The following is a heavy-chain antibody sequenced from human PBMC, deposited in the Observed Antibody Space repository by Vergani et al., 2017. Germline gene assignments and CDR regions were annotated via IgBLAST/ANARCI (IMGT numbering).Heavy chain of an antibody. J-gene: IGHJ5*02. CDR2: IHSSGTT. Sequence: QVQLHESGPGLVKPSQTLALTCTVSGGSITSGSFYWSWIRQPAGKGLEWIGRIHSSGTTNCNPSLKSRVTLSVDTSKNQLSLRMTSVTAADTAVYYCARDSXTSELRGVYWFDTWGQGTLVSVSS. D-gene: IGHD3-10*01. V-gene: IGHV4-61*02. CDR1: GGSITSGSFY. CDR3: ARDSXTSELRGVYWFDT.